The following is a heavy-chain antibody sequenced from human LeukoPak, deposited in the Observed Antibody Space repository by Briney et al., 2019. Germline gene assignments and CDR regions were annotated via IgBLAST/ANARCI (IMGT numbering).Heavy chain of an antibody. V-gene: IGHV3-48*01. CDR1: GFTFSSYS. J-gene: IGHJ4*02. CDR3: ARDPGVRFLEWSLDY. D-gene: IGHD3-3*01. Sequence: GGSLRLSCAASGFTFSSYSMNWVRQASGKGLEWVSYISSSSSTIYYADSVKGRFTISRDNAKNSLYLQMNSLRAEDTAVYYCARDPGVRFLEWSLDYWGQGTLVTVSS. CDR2: ISSSSSTI.